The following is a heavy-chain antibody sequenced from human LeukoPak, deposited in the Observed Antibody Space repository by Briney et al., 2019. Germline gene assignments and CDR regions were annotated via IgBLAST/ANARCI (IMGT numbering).Heavy chain of an antibody. D-gene: IGHD2-21*01. CDR1: GFTFSSYE. J-gene: IGHJ4*02. CDR2: ISSSGSTI. Sequence: GGSLRLPCAASGFTFSSYEMNWVRQAPGKGREWVSYISSSGSTIYYADSVKGRFTISRDNAKNSLYLQMNSLRAEDTAVYYCARTKHTYRALDYWGQGTLVTVSS. CDR3: ARTKHTYRALDY. V-gene: IGHV3-48*03.